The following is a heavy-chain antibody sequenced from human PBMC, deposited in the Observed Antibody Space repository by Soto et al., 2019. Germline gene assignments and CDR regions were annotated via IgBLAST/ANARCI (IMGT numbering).Heavy chain of an antibody. V-gene: IGHV3-7*01. J-gene: IGHJ4*02. CDR1: GFTFSSYW. CDR3: ARSHDYGGPQLDY. D-gene: IGHD4-17*01. Sequence: PGGSLRLSCAASGFTFSSYWMSWVRQAPGKGLEWVANIKQDGSEKYYVDSVKGRFTISRDNAKNSLYLQMNSLRAEDTAVYYCARSHDYGGPQLDYWGQGTLVTVSS. CDR2: IKQDGSEK.